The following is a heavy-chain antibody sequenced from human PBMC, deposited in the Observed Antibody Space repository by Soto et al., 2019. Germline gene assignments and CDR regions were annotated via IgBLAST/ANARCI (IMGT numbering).Heavy chain of an antibody. J-gene: IGHJ4*02. V-gene: IGHV3-23*01. CDR1: GFIFSNYA. CDR2: ISGSGDRT. CDR3: ENWVEGTMVYFDY. D-gene: IGHD2-8*01. Sequence: EVQLLESGGGLVQPGGSLRLSCAASGFIFSNYAMSWVRQAPGKGLEWVSAISGSGDRTYYADSVKGRFTISRDNSKSTLYLQMNSLRADDTAVYYCENWVEGTMVYFDYWGLGTLVTVAS.